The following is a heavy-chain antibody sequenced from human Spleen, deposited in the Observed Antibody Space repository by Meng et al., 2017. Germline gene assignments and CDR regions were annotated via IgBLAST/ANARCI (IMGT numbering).Heavy chain of an antibody. J-gene: IGHJ4*02. CDR2: LGAHDGDT. CDR1: DYTFTGYG. Sequence: QVQPVQPGPELNKPGAAVKVACKASDYTFTGYGVSWVRQAPGQGLEWMAWLGAHDGDTSHAPKFQGRVTVSADRPTATAYMELRSLRSDDTAVYYCARGTPGRSYSDYWGQGTLVTVSS. CDR3: ARGTPGRSYSDY. D-gene: IGHD3-10*01. V-gene: IGHV1-18*01.